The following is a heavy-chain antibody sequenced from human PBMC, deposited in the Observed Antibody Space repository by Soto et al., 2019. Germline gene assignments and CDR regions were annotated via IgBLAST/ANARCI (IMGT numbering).Heavy chain of an antibody. Sequence: QVQLVQSGAEVKKPGSSVKVSCKASGGTFSSYAISWVRQAPGQGLEWMGGIIPIFGTANYAQKFQGRVTITADEPTSTAYKELSSLRSEDTAVYYCARAGRVAAAVDAWFDPWGQGTLVTVSS. J-gene: IGHJ5*02. CDR2: IIPIFGTA. CDR3: ARAGRVAAAVDAWFDP. CDR1: GGTFSSYA. V-gene: IGHV1-69*01. D-gene: IGHD6-13*01.